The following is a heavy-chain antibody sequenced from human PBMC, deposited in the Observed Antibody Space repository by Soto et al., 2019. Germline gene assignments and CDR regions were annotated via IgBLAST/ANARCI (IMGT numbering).Heavy chain of an antibody. CDR2: ISGSGGST. V-gene: IGHV3-23*01. CDR1: GFTFRSYA. D-gene: IGHD2-2*01. Sequence: EVQLLESGGGLVQPGGSLRLSCAASGFTFRSYAMSWVRQAPGKGLEWVSAISGSGGSTYYADSVKGRFSISRDNSKKPLDLQMNSLRAQDTAVYYCAKGYDLFDYCGQGTLVTVSS. J-gene: IGHJ4*02. CDR3: AKGYDLFDY.